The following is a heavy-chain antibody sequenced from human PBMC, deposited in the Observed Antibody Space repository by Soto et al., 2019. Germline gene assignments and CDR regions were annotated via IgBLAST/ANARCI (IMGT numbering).Heavy chain of an antibody. V-gene: IGHV3-21*01. CDR3: ARGQTGLGYSNYEGGYYYYYGMDV. D-gene: IGHD4-4*01. CDR1: GFTLSSYN. CDR2: ISSSSSYI. J-gene: IGHJ6*02. Sequence: GSLRLTCAASGFTLSSYNKNWVRQAPGKGLEWVSSISSSSSYIYYADSVKGRFTISRDNAKNSLYLQMNSLRAEDTAVYYCARGQTGLGYSNYEGGYYYYYGMDVWGQGTTVTVSS.